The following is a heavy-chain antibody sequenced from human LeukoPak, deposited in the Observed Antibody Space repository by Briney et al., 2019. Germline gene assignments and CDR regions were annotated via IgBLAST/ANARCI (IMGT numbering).Heavy chain of an antibody. V-gene: IGHV4-59*01. J-gene: IGHJ6*03. CDR2: IYYSGST. CDR1: GGSISSYY. D-gene: IGHD3-22*01. CDR3: ARGGGYYDSSGYYYYYYYMDV. Sequence: SETLSLTCTVSGGSISSYYWSWIRQPPGKGLEWIGYIYYSGSTNYNPSLKSRVTISVDTSKNQFSLKLSSVTAADTAVYYCARGGGYYDSSGYYYYYYYMDVWGKGTTVTISS.